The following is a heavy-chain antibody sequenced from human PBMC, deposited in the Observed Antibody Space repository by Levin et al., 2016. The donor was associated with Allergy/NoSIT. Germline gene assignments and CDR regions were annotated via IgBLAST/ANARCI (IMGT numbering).Heavy chain of an antibody. CDR1: GFTFSYYG. D-gene: IGHD6-19*01. CDR2: IRYDDRAK. J-gene: IGHJ4*02. Sequence: GESLKISCAASGFTFSYYGMHWVRQAPGKGLEWVSFIRYDDRAKYYATSVKGRFSISRDNSKNTLYLQMNSLRVEDTALYFCAKDPRRQWVGPFFPFDYWGQGILVTVSS. CDR3: AKDPRRQWVGPFFPFDY. V-gene: IGHV3-30*02.